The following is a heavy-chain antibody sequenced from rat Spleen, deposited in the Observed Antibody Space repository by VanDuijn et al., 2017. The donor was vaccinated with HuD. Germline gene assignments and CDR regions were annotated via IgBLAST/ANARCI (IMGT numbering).Heavy chain of an antibody. Sequence: EVQLVEPGGGLVQPGGSLKLSCVASGFTFNNYWMTWIRQAPGKGLEWVASITNASGRTYYPDSVKGRFTISRDTAQNTLYLQMNSLRSEDTATYYCARENWELDVWGQGVMVTVSS. CDR1: GFTFNNYW. CDR3: ARENWELDV. V-gene: IGHV5-31*01. D-gene: IGHD5-1*01. J-gene: IGHJ2*01. CDR2: ITNASGRT.